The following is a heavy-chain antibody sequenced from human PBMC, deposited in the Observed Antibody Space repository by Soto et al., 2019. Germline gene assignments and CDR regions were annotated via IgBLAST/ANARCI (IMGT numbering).Heavy chain of an antibody. CDR3: ARESPQTLLRVFDY. Sequence: QVQLQKSGPGLVKPSQTLSLTCTVSGGSISSGGYYWSWIRQHPGKGLEWIGYIYYSGSTYYNPSLKSRVTISVDTSKNQFSLKLSSVTAADTAVYYCARESPQTLLRVFDYWGQGTLVTVSS. V-gene: IGHV4-31*03. CDR2: IYYSGST. D-gene: IGHD4-17*01. CDR1: GGSISSGGYY. J-gene: IGHJ4*02.